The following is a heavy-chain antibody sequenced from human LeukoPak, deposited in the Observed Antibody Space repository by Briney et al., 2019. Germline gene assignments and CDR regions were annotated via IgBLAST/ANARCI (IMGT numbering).Heavy chain of an antibody. Sequence: SETLSLTCSVSGGSISSNTYYWGWIRQPPGKGLEWIGRIYISGSTNYNPSLKSRVTISVDTSKNHFSLKLSSVTAADTAVYYCAREREGLYGYLDYWGQGTLVTVSS. CDR2: IYISGST. V-gene: IGHV4-39*02. CDR3: AREREGLYGYLDY. CDR1: GGSISSNTYY. J-gene: IGHJ4*02. D-gene: IGHD4-17*01.